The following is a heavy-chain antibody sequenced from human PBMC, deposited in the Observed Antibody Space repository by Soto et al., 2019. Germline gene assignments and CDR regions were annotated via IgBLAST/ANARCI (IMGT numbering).Heavy chain of an antibody. J-gene: IGHJ4*01. CDR3: AIPSGSIGCSYLFDY. CDR1: GFTFSSYA. CDR2: ISGTR. Sequence: EVQLLESGGGLVQPGGSLRLSCAASGFTFSSYAMSWVRQAPGKGLEWVSSISGTRYYADSVKGRFTHCRHNSKNTLYLQMTSLRPEDTAGYCCAIPSGSIGCSYLFDYWGQGTLVTLSS. D-gene: IGHD6-19*01. V-gene: IGHV3-23*01.